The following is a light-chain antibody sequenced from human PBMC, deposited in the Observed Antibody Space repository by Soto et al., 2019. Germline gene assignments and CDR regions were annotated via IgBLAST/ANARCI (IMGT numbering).Light chain of an antibody. CDR2: DVS. V-gene: IGLV2-14*01. CDR3: SSYTSGFYV. CDR1: SSDVGGYNY. Sequence: QSVLTQPASVSGSPGQSITISCTGTSSDVGGYNYVSWYQQHPGKAPKLMIYDVSDRPSGVSNRFSGSKSGNTASLTISVLLAEDEADYYCSSYTSGFYVFGTGTKVTVL. J-gene: IGLJ1*01.